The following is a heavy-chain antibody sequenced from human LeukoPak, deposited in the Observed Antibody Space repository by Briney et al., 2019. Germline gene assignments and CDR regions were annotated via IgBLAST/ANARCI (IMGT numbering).Heavy chain of an antibody. D-gene: IGHD6-6*01. CDR2: IYHSGST. CDR3: ARKTKQLAFDY. Sequence: SETLSLTCTVSGGSISTSDFYWGWVRQPPGKGLEWIGYIYHSGSTYYNPSLKSRVTISVDRSKNQFSLKLSSVTAADTAVYYCARKTKQLAFDYWGQGTLVTVSS. J-gene: IGHJ4*02. CDR1: GGSISTSDFY. V-gene: IGHV4-30-2*01.